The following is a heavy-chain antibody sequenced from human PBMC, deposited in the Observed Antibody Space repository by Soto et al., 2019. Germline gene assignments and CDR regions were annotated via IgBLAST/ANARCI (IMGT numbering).Heavy chain of an antibody. CDR2: INPGNGNT. CDR1: GYTFTSYA. CDR3: ARVLGLTIDY. V-gene: IGHV1-3*05. J-gene: IGHJ4*02. D-gene: IGHD1-26*01. Sequence: QVQLVQSGAEEKKPGASVKVSCKASGYTFTSYAMHWVRQAPGQRLEWMGWINPGNGNTKYSQKFQGRVTITRDTSASTAYMELSSLRSEDTAVYFCARVLGLTIDYSGQGALVTVSS.